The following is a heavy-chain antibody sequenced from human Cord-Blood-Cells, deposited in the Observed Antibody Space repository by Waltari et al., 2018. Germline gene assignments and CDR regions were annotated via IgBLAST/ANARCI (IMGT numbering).Heavy chain of an antibody. Sequence: EVQLVQSGAEVKKPGESLKISCKGSGYSFTSYWIGWVRQMPGKGLEWMGIIYPCDSDTRYSPSVQGRVTISADKSISTAYLQWSSLKASDTAMYYCARTYYYDSSGYSPFDYWGQGTLVTVSS. D-gene: IGHD3-22*01. CDR3: ARTYYYDSSGYSPFDY. V-gene: IGHV5-51*01. J-gene: IGHJ4*02. CDR2: IYPCDSDT. CDR1: GYSFTSYW.